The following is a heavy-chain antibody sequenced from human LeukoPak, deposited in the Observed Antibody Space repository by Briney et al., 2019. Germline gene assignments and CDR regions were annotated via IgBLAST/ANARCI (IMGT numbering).Heavy chain of an antibody. D-gene: IGHD3-16*01. V-gene: IGHV1-69-2*01. CDR3: ATVFGGVSPHFDY. CDR2: VDPEDGET. CDR1: GYTFTDYY. Sequence: ASVKVSCKVSGYTFTDYYMHWVQHAPGKGLEWMGLVDPEDGETIYAEKFQGRVTITADTSTDTAYMELSSLRSEDTAVYYCATVFGGVSPHFDYWGQGTLVTVSS. J-gene: IGHJ4*02.